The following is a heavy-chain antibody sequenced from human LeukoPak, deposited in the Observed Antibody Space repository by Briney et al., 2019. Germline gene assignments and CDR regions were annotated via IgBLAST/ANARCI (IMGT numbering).Heavy chain of an antibody. CDR2: INPSGGST. J-gene: IGHJ4*02. Sequence: GASVKVSCKASGYTFTSYYMHWVRQAPGQGLEWMGIINPSGGSTSYAQKFQGRVTMTEDTSTDTAYMDVSSLRSEDTAVYYCVSIDLDSWGQGTLVTVSS. V-gene: IGHV1-46*01. CDR3: VSIDLDS. D-gene: IGHD3-16*02. CDR1: GYTFTSYY.